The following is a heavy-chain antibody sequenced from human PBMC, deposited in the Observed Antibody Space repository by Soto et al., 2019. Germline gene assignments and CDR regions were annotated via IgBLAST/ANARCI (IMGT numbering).Heavy chain of an antibody. CDR2: INHSGST. J-gene: IGHJ5*02. D-gene: IGHD3-10*01. V-gene: IGHV4-34*01. Sequence: SETLSLTCAVYGGSFSGYYWSWIRQPPGKGLEWIGEINHSGSTNYNPSLKSRVTISVDTSKNQFSLKLSSVTAADTAVYYCARGLGMVRGVICPALCWFDPWGQGTLVTVSS. CDR1: GGSFSGYY. CDR3: ARGLGMVRGVICPALCWFDP.